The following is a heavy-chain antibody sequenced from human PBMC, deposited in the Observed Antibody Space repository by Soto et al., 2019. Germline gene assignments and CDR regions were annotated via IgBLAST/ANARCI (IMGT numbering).Heavy chain of an antibody. CDR3: SSGSYYSSH. CDR1: GFSFSGSA. Sequence: EVQLVESGGGLVQPGGSLKLSCTASGFSFSGSAMHWVRQASGKGLEWVGRIRSKSNKYATLYAASVKGRFTISRDDSQNTAYLQMESLKSEDTAVYYCSSGSYYSSHWGQGTLVTVSS. V-gene: IGHV3-73*01. J-gene: IGHJ4*02. CDR2: IRSKSNKYAT. D-gene: IGHD1-26*01.